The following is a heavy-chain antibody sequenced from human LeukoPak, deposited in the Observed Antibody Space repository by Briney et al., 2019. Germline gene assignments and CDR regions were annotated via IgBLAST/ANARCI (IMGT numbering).Heavy chain of an antibody. CDR1: GFTFSSYE. V-gene: IGHV3-48*03. J-gene: IGHJ4*02. D-gene: IGHD3-3*01. CDR3: ARDLEHRSGYTLDY. Sequence: GGSLRLSCSASGFTFSSYEMNWVHQAPGKGLEWVSYISSSGNTIHYADSVKGRFTISRDNAKNSLFLQMNSLRAEDTAVYYCARDLEHRSGYTLDYWGQGTLVTVSS. CDR2: ISSSGNTI.